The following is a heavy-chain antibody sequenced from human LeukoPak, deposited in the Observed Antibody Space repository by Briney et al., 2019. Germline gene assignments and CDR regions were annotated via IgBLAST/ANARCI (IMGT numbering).Heavy chain of an antibody. V-gene: IGHV3-48*01. CDR2: IGIDSGNT. CDR3: ARDYKYAFDN. Sequence: GGSLRLSCAASGFRFSDYSMNWVRQAPGKGLEWISYIGIDSGNTNYAGSVKGRFTISGDKAKNSLYLQMNSLRVEDTAVYYCARDYKYAFDNWGQGTLVTVSS. J-gene: IGHJ4*02. CDR1: GFRFSDYS. D-gene: IGHD5-24*01.